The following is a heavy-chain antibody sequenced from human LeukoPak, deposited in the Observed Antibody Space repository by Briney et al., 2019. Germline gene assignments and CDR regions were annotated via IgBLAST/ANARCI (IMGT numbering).Heavy chain of an antibody. J-gene: IGHJ4*02. V-gene: IGHV3-30*18. CDR1: GFTFSSYG. Sequence: GGSLRLSCAASGFTFSSYGMYWVRQAPGKGLEWVAVISYDGSNKYYADSVKGRFTISRDSSKNTLYLQMNSLRAEDTAVYYCAKDPLNYGSGTYFDYWGQGTLVTVSS. CDR2: ISYDGSNK. CDR3: AKDPLNYGSGTYFDY. D-gene: IGHD3-10*01.